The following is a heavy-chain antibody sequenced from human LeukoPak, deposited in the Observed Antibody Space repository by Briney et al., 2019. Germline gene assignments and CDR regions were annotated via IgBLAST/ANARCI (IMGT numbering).Heavy chain of an antibody. D-gene: IGHD6-19*01. V-gene: IGHV3-30*18. CDR1: GFIFSNYG. J-gene: IGHJ1*01. CDR3: AKDTSSDWSGGYFHH. CDR2: ISYDGSNK. Sequence: PGRSLRLSCAASGFIFSNYGMHWVRQAPGKGLEWVAVISYDGSNKYYADSVEGRFTISRDNSKNTLYLQMNSLRAEDTAIYYCAKDTSSDWSGGYFHHWGQGTLVTVSS.